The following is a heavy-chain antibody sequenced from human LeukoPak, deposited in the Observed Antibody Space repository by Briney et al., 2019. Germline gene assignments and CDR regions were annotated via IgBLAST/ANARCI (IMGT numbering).Heavy chain of an antibody. CDR3: ARDGIAVAGNFMDY. J-gene: IGHJ4*02. Sequence: SGGSLRLSCAASGFTFSSYAMHWVRQAPGKGLEWVAVISYDGSNKYYADSVKGRFTISRDNSKNTLYLQMNSLRAEDTAVYYCARDGIAVAGNFMDYWGQGTLVTVSS. CDR1: GFTFSSYA. CDR2: ISYDGSNK. V-gene: IGHV3-30-3*01. D-gene: IGHD6-19*01.